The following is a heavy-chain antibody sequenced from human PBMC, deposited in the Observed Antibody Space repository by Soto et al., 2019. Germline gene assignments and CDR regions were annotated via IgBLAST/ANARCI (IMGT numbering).Heavy chain of an antibody. D-gene: IGHD1-26*01. CDR1: GYTFTSYG. V-gene: IGHV1-18*04. CDR2: ISAYNGNT. J-gene: IGHJ4*02. Sequence: ASVKVSCKASGYTFTSYGISWVRQAPGQGLEWMGWISAYNGNTNYAQKLQGRVTMTTDTSTSTAYMELRRLRSDDTAVYCCAYSAAATYQLRLFDYWGQGTLVTVSS. CDR3: AYSAAATYQLRLFDY.